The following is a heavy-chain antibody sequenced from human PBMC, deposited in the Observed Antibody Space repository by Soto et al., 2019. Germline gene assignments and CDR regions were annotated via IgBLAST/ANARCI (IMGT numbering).Heavy chain of an antibody. CDR2: IKQDGSEK. Sequence: GSLRLSCAASGFTFSSYWMSWVRQAPGKGLEWVANIKQDGSEKYYVESVKGRFTISRDNAKNSLYLQMNSLRAEDTAAYYCASNLPAAIWRYYGMGVWGQGTTVTVSS. CDR3: ASNLPAAIWRYYGMGV. V-gene: IGHV3-7*01. J-gene: IGHJ6*02. D-gene: IGHD2-2*02. CDR1: GFTFSSYW.